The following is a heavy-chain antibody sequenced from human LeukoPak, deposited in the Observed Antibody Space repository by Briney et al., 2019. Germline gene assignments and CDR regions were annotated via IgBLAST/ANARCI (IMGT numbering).Heavy chain of an antibody. V-gene: IGHV1-18*01. CDR1: GYTFTIYG. CDR2: ISAHNGNT. J-gene: IGHJ4*02. D-gene: IGHD2-15*01. CDR3: ARDKLPHCSGGSCYPFDY. Sequence: GASVKVSCKASGYTFTIYGISWVRQAPGEGLEWMGWISAHNGNTNYAQKLQDRVTLTTDTSTSTTYMELRSLRSDDTAVYYCARDKLPHCSGGSCYPFDYWGQGTLVTVSS.